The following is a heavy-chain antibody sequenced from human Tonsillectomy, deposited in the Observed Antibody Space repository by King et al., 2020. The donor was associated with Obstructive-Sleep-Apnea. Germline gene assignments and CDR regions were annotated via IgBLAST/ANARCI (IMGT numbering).Heavy chain of an antibody. CDR3: AGGSGNYYDSSGYYYPFDY. CDR2: IYSGGST. D-gene: IGHD3-22*01. CDR1: GFTVSSNY. Sequence: VQLVESGGGLVQAGGSLRLSCTASGFTVSSNYMSWVRQAPGEGLEWVSVIYSGGSTYYADSVKGRFTISRHNSKNTVYLQMNSLRTEDTAVYFCAGGSGNYYDSSGYYYPFDYWGQGTLVTVSS. J-gene: IGHJ4*02. V-gene: IGHV3-53*04.